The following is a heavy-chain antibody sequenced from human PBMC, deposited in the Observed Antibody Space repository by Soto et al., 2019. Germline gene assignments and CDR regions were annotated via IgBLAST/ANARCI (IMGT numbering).Heavy chain of an antibody. V-gene: IGHV2-5*02. Sequence: QITLKESGPTLVKPTQTLTLTCTLSGFSLSTSGVGVGWIRQPPGKALEWLTLIYWDDDKRYSPSLKSRLTITKDTSKSQVVLTMTNMDPVDTATYYCALRRGYCSGGSCYSIWFDPWGQGTLVTVSS. CDR3: ALRRGYCSGGSCYSIWFDP. CDR2: IYWDDDK. CDR1: GFSLSTSGVG. J-gene: IGHJ5*02. D-gene: IGHD2-15*01.